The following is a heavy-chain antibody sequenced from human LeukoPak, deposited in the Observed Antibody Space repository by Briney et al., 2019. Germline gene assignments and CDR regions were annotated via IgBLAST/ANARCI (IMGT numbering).Heavy chain of an antibody. CDR2: INPNSGVT. CDR3: ARVGGSNPYYHYYYYMDV. V-gene: IGHV1-2*02. D-gene: IGHD4-11*01. CDR1: GYTFTDYY. Sequence: ASVKVSCKASGYTFTDYYLHWVRQAPGQGLEWMGWINPNSGVTNYAQTFQGRVTMTMDTSISTAYMELSRLRSDDTAVYYCARVGGSNPYYHYYYYMDVWGKGTTVTVSS. J-gene: IGHJ6*03.